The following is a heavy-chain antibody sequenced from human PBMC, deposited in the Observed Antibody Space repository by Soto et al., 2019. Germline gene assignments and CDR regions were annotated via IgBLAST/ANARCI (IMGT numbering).Heavy chain of an antibody. V-gene: IGHV5-51*01. Sequence: PGESLKISCKGSGYSFTSYWIGWVRQMPGKGLEWMGIIYPGDSDTRYSPSFQGQVTISADKSISTAYLQWSSLKASDTAMYYCARRYSGSYYESHPTYYFDYWGQGTLVTVSS. D-gene: IGHD1-26*01. CDR1: GYSFTSYW. J-gene: IGHJ4*02. CDR2: IYPGDSDT. CDR3: ARRYSGSYYESHPTYYFDY.